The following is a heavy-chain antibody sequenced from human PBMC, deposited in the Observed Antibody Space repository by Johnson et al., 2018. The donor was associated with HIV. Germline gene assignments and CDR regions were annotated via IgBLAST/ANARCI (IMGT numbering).Heavy chain of an antibody. CDR1: GFTFSSYD. CDR2: IDTAGDT. V-gene: IGHV3-13*01. CDR3: ARSEVRYFDWSYQRGAFDI. Sequence: EVQLVESGGGLVKPGGSLRLSCAASGFTFSSYDMHWVRQGAGKGLEWVSGIDTAGDTYYPGSVKGRFTISRENAKNSLNLQMNSLRAEDTAMYYCARSEVRYFDWSYQRGAFDIWGQGTLVIVSS. J-gene: IGHJ3*02. D-gene: IGHD3-9*01.